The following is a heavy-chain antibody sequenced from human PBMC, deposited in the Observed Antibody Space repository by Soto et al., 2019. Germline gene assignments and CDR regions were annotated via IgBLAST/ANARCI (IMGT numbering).Heavy chain of an antibody. CDR1: GFTFSSYA. D-gene: IGHD6-19*01. J-gene: IGHJ4*02. CDR2: ISYDGSNK. Sequence: QVQLVESGGGVVQPGRSLRLSCAASGFTFSSYAMHWVRQAPGKGLEWVAVISYDGSNKYYADSVKGRFTISRDNSKNXLYLQMNSLRAEDTAVYYCARAHSSGWYRGYYFDYWGQGTLVTVSS. V-gene: IGHV3-30-3*01. CDR3: ARAHSSGWYRGYYFDY.